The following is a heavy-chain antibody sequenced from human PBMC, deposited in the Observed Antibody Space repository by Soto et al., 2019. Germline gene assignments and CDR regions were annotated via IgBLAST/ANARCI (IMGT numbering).Heavy chain of an antibody. CDR2: ISGSSSHM. J-gene: IGHJ4*02. Sequence: LGLSCKASGFIFSEYSMSWVRQAPGKGLEWVSSISGSSSHMYYADSLKGRFTISRDNAKNSLYLQMSGLRAEDAAVYFCAKYTHYSDRSAYHPPYYYDFWGQGILVTVSS. D-gene: IGHD3-22*01. CDR3: AKYTHYSDRSAYHPPYYYDF. CDR1: GFIFSEYS. V-gene: IGHV3-21*01.